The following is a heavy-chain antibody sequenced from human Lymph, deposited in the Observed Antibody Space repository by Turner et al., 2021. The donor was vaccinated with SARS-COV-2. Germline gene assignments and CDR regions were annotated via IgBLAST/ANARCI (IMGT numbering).Heavy chain of an antibody. CDR1: GFTFSSYT. J-gene: IGHJ4*02. D-gene: IGHD3-22*01. V-gene: IGHV3-21*01. Sequence: EVQLRESGGGLVKPGGSLRLSCSASGFTFSSYTMNSVRQAPGEGLELVSFISSSSSYIYYADSVKGRFTISRDNAKNSLYLQMNSLRAEDTAVYYCARERYDSSGSESYYFDYWGQGTLVTVSS. CDR3: ARERYDSSGSESYYFDY. CDR2: ISSSSSYI.